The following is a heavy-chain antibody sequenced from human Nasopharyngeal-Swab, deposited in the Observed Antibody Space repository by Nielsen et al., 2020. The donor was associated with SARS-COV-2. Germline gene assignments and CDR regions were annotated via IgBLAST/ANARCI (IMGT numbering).Heavy chain of an antibody. J-gene: IGHJ3*02. CDR2: IYYSGST. Sequence: SETLSLTCTVSGGSISSGGYYWSWIRQHPGKGLEWIAYIYYSGSTYYNPSLKSRVTISVDTSKNQFSLKLSSVTAADTAVYYCARYGERITIFGVVIKEAFDIWGQGTMVTVSS. D-gene: IGHD3-3*01. CDR3: ARYGERITIFGVVIKEAFDI. CDR1: GGSISSGGYY. V-gene: IGHV4-31*03.